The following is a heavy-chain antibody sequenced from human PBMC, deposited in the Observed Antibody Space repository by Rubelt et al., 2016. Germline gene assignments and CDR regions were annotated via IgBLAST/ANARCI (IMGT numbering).Heavy chain of an antibody. CDR1: GGSISSHY. Sequence: TLSLTCTVSGGSISSHYWSWIRQPPGKGLEWIGYIYSSGSTNYNPSLKSRVTMSVDTSKNQFSLRLSFVTAANTAVYYCARGRESQLRGYCYSGSCGFDFWGQGTLVTVSS. V-gene: IGHV4-59*11. J-gene: IGHJ4*02. CDR3: ARGRESQLRGYCYSGSCGFDF. CDR2: IYSSGST. D-gene: IGHD2-15*01.